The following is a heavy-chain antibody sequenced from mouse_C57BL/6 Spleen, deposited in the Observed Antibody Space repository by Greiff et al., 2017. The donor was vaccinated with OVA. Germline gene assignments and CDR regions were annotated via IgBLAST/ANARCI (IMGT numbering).Heavy chain of an antibody. CDR3: AIADYYGSSVGAMDY. D-gene: IGHD1-1*01. J-gene: IGHJ4*01. V-gene: IGHV1-18*01. CDR2: INPNNGGT. CDR1: GYTFTDYN. Sequence: VQLQQSGPELVKPGASVKIPCKASGYTFTDYNMDWVKQSHGKSLEWIGDINPNNGGTIYNQKFKGKATLTVDKSSSTAYIELRILTSEDSAVYYCAIADYYGSSVGAMDYWGQGTSVTVSS.